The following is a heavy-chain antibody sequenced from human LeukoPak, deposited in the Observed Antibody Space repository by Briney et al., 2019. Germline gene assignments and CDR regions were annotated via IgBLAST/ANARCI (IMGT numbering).Heavy chain of an antibody. CDR2: INHSGST. J-gene: IGHJ6*03. D-gene: IGHD3-10*01. Sequence: PSETLSLTCAVYGGSFSGYYWSWIRQPPGKGLEWIGEINHSGSTNYNPSLKSRVTISVDTSKNQFSLKLSSVTAADTAVYYCARRAGSGSYYPSYYYYYMDVWGKGTTVTVSS. CDR3: ARRAGSGSYYPSYYYYYMDV. CDR1: GGSFSGYY. V-gene: IGHV4-34*01.